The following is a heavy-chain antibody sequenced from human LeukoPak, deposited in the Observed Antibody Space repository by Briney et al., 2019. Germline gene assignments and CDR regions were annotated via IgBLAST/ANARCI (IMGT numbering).Heavy chain of an antibody. CDR2: TRYSGT. V-gene: IGHV4-59*01. D-gene: IGHD3-22*01. CDR1: GGSISSYY. Sequence: SETLSLTCTVSGGSISSYYWSWIRQPPGKGLEWIGYTRYSGTNYNPSLKSRVTISADTSKNRFSLKLSSVTAADTAVYYCARGISYYDSSGIDHWGQGTLVTVSS. CDR3: ARGISYYDSSGIDH. J-gene: IGHJ4*02.